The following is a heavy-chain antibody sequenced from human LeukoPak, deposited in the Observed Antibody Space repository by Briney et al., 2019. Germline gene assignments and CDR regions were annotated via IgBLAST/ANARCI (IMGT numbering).Heavy chain of an antibody. CDR3: ARDRTPIYGSGSYFAFDI. V-gene: IGHV3-7*01. CDR2: IKPDGDEK. CDR1: GFTFSTYC. Sequence: GGSLRLSCAASGFTFSTYCMTWLRQTPGKGLEWVANIKPDGDEKYYVDSVKGRFTISRDNAKNSLYLQMDSLRAEDTAVYYCARDRTPIYGSGSYFAFDIWGQGTMVTVSS. J-gene: IGHJ3*02. D-gene: IGHD3-10*01.